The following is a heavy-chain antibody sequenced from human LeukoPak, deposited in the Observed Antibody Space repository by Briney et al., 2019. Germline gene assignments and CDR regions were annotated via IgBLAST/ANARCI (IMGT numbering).Heavy chain of an antibody. Sequence: GASVKVSCKASGYTFTSYGISWVRQAPGQGLEWMGWISAYNGNTNYAQKLQGRVTMTTDTSTSTAYMELRSLRSDDTAVYYCARAPLQPHAAAWIQLWLPRPGTGFDPWGQGTLVTVSS. V-gene: IGHV1-18*01. CDR1: GYTFTSYG. CDR3: ARAPLQPHAAAWIQLWLPRPGTGFDP. CDR2: ISAYNGNT. D-gene: IGHD5-18*01. J-gene: IGHJ5*02.